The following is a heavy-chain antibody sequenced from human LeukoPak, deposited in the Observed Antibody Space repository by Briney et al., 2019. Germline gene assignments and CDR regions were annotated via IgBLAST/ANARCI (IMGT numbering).Heavy chain of an antibody. CDR3: ARDKSFDF. J-gene: IGHJ4*02. CDR1: GFTVSGKY. Sequence: PGGPLRLSCAASGFTVSGKYMSWVRQAPGKGLEWVSIIYSGGSTYYADSVKGRFTTSRDISKNTLYLQMNSLRAEDTAVYYCARDKSFDFWGQGTLVTVSS. CDR2: IYSGGST. V-gene: IGHV3-66*02.